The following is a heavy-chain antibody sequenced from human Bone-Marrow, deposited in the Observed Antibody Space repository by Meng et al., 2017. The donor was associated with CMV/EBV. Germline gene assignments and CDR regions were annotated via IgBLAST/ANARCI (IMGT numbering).Heavy chain of an antibody. CDR3: ARGSMVRGVPLPYYYYGMGV. CDR2: INPDSGRT. CDR1: GYTFSAYY. J-gene: IGHJ6*02. Sequence: ASVKVSCKASGYTFSAYYLHWVRQAPGQGLEWMGWINPDSGRTDYAQNFQGRVTMTRDPSISTAYMDLGRLMSDDTAVYYCARGSMVRGVPLPYYYYGMGVWGQGTTVTVSS. V-gene: IGHV1-2*02. D-gene: IGHD3-10*01.